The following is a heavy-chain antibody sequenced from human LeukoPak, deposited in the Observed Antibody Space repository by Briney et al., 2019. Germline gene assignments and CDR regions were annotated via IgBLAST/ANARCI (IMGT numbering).Heavy chain of an antibody. CDR3: ARLSVQLLHY. CDR2: INPNSGGT. Sequence: EASVKVSCKASGYTFTGYYMHWVRQAPGQGLEWMGWINPNSGGTNYAQKFQGRVTMTRDTSISTAYMELRSLRSDDTAVYYCARLSVQLLHYWGQGTLVTVSS. D-gene: IGHD2-2*01. V-gene: IGHV1-2*02. CDR1: GYTFTGYY. J-gene: IGHJ4*02.